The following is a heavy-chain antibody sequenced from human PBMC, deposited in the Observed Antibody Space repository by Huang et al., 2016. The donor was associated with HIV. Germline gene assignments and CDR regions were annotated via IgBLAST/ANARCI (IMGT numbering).Heavy chain of an antibody. D-gene: IGHD3-22*01. Sequence: QVQLQQWGAGLLKPSETLSLTCAVYGGSFSGYYWRWLRQPPGKGLEWIGEINHSGSTNYHPSLKSRVTISVDTSKTQFSLKLNSVTAADTAVYYCARGPDYYDSSGREAFDIWGQGTMVTVSS. J-gene: IGHJ3*02. V-gene: IGHV4-34*01. CDR3: ARGPDYYDSSGREAFDI. CDR1: GGSFSGYY. CDR2: INHSGST.